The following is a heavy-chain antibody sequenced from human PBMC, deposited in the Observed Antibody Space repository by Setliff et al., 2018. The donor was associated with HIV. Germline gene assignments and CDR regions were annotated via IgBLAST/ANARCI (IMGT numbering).Heavy chain of an antibody. CDR1: GGTFSSYG. CDR3: AKGNSYAENAFDI. Sequence: SVKVSCKASGGTFSSYGISWVRQAPGQGLEWMGRIIPVYGTTNYAQKFQGRVTITADKSTSTAYMELSSLRSEDTAVYYCAKGNSYAENAFDIWGQGTMVTV. D-gene: IGHD5-18*01. J-gene: IGHJ3*02. CDR2: IIPVYGTT. V-gene: IGHV1-69*06.